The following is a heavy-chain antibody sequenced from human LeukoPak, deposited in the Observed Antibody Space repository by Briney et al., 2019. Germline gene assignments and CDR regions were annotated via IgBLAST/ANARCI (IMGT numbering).Heavy chain of an antibody. CDR1: GYTFTSYY. D-gene: IGHD3-22*01. CDR3: ARRYYYDTSAQALDP. CDR2: INPNSGGT. Sequence: ASVKVSCKASGYTFTSYYMHWVRQAPGQGLEWMGRINPNSGGTNYAQKFQGRVTMTTDTSISTAYMELSRLRSDDTAVYYCARRYYYDTSAQALDPWGQGTLVTVSS. J-gene: IGHJ5*02. V-gene: IGHV1-2*06.